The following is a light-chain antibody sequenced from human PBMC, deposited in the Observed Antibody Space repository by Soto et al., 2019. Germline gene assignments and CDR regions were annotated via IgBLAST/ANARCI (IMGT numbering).Light chain of an antibody. V-gene: IGKV3-15*01. CDR2: DTS. Sequence: EVVMTQSPATLSVSPGERVTLSCTASQSVSGNLAWYQQKPGQTPRLLIYDTSTRATGVPTRFSGSRSGAEFTLTINSLQSEDFAVYYCQPYNNWPLTFGGGTKVDIK. CDR1: QSVSGN. J-gene: IGKJ4*01. CDR3: QPYNNWPLT.